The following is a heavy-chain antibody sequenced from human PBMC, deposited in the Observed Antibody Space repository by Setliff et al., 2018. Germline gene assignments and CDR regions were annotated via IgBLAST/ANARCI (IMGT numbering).Heavy chain of an antibody. CDR3: ARERRFCIGSGCYSGNYYYYMDV. CDR1: GGSISSGGYY. CDR2: IYYSGST. Sequence: SETLSLTCTVSGGSISSGGYYWSWIRQHPGKGLEWIGYIYYSGSTYYNPSLKSRVTISVDTSKNQFSLKLSSVTAADTAVYYCARERRFCIGSGCYSGNYYYYMDVWGKGTTVTVSS. J-gene: IGHJ6*03. D-gene: IGHD2-15*01. V-gene: IGHV4-31*03.